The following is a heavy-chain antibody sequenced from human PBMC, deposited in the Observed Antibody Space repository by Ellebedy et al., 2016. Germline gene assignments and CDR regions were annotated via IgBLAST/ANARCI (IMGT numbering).Heavy chain of an antibody. CDR3: AKDRYSSRERWFDP. CDR1: GFTFSSYA. Sequence: GESLKISCAASGFTFSSYAMSWVRQAPGKGLEWVSGVSNSGDNTYYADSVKGRFTISRDNSKNTLYLQMNSLRPEDTAVYYCAKDRYSSRERWFDPWGQGTLVTVSS. D-gene: IGHD3-10*01. V-gene: IGHV3-23*01. J-gene: IGHJ5*02. CDR2: VSNSGDNT.